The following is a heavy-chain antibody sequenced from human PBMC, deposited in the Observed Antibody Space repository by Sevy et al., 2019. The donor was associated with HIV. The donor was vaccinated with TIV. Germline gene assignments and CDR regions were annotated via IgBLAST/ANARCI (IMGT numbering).Heavy chain of an antibody. CDR3: AKLHSRMIPGNGALDY. CDR1: GFSFSNYV. J-gene: IGHJ4*01. Sequence: GGSLRLSCTASGFSFSNYVMAWVRQAPGKGLEWVSSVSPTSISTYYAESVNGRFTISRDNSKNTLYLQMNSQGAEETAIYYCAKLHSRMIPGNGALDYWGRGTLVTVSS. D-gene: IGHD3-16*01. CDR2: VSPTSIST. V-gene: IGHV3-23*01.